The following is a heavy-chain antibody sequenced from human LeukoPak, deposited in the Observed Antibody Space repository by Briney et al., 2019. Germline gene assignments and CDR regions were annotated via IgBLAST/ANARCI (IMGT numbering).Heavy chain of an antibody. D-gene: IGHD2-2*01. Sequence: PGGSLRLSCAASGFTFSSYWMTWVRQAPGKGLEWVANIKQDGSEKYYADSVRGRFTISRDNAQNSLSLQMNILRPQDTAVYYCARAYCRSTNCCYPSWGQGTLVTVSS. CDR3: ARAYCRSTNCCYPS. CDR1: GFTFSSYW. J-gene: IGHJ5*02. CDR2: IKQDGSEK. V-gene: IGHV3-7*01.